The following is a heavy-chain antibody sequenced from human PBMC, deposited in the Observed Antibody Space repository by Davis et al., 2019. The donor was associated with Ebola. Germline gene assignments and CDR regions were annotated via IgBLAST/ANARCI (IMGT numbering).Heavy chain of an antibody. CDR3: AGVTGRKVLRGGESPNWFDP. D-gene: IGHD3-16*01. CDR1: GYTFTSYG. V-gene: IGHV1-18*01. CDR2: ISAYNGNT. Sequence: AASVKVSCKASGYTFTSYGISWVRQAPGQGLEWMGWISAYNGNTNYAQKLQGRVTMTTDTSTSTAYMELRSRRSDDTAVYYCAGVTGRKVLRGGESPNWFDPWGQGTLVTVSS. J-gene: IGHJ5*02.